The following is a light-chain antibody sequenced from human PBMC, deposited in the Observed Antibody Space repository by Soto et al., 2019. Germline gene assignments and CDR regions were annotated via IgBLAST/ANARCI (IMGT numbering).Light chain of an antibody. J-gene: IGLJ2*01. CDR2: VGTGGIVG. CDR1: SGYSNYK. Sequence: QSVLTQPPSASASLGASVTLTCTLSSGYSNYKVDWYQQRPGKGPRFVMRVGTGGIVGSKGDGIPDRFSVLGSGLNRDLTIKNIQEEDESDYHCGADHGSGSNFVVVFGGGTQLTVL. CDR3: GADHGSGSNFVVV. V-gene: IGLV9-49*01.